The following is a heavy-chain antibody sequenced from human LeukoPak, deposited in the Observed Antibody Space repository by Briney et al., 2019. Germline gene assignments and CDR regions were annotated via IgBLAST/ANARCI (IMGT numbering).Heavy chain of an antibody. D-gene: IGHD6-13*01. V-gene: IGHV4-59*01. CDR3: ARDRPGGSSLDY. J-gene: IGHJ4*02. CDR2: IYYSGST. Sequence: SETLSLTCALYGGSFSDYHWSWIRQPPGKGLEWIGYIYYSGSTNYNPSLKSRVTISVDTSKNQFSLKLSSVTAADTAVYYCARDRPGGSSLDYWGQGTLVTVSS. CDR1: GGSFSDYH.